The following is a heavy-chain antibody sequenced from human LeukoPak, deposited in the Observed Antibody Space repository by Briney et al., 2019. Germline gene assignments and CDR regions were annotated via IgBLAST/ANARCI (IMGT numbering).Heavy chain of an antibody. CDR3: AVLGGYSYGSHH. Sequence: ASVKVSCKASGYTFTSYYMHWVRQARGQGLAWMGIINPSGGSTSYAQKFQGRVTMTRDTSTSTVYMELSSLRFEDTAVYYCAVLGGYSYGSHHWGQGTLVTVSS. J-gene: IGHJ5*02. V-gene: IGHV1-46*01. CDR1: GYTFTSYY. D-gene: IGHD5-18*01. CDR2: INPSGGST.